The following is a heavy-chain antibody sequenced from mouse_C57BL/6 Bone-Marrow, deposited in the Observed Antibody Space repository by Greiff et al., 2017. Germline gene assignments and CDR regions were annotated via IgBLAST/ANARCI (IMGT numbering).Heavy chain of an antibody. J-gene: IGHJ4*01. CDR3: GSGIYYYGSSYAMDY. V-gene: IGHV2-2*01. D-gene: IGHD1-1*01. CDR1: GFSLTSYG. CDR2: IWSGGST. Sequence: VKLVESGPGLVQPSQSLSITCTVSGFSLTSYGVHWVRQSPGKGLEWLGVIWSGGSTDYNAAFVSRLSISKDNSKSQDFFKMNSLQADDTAIYYCGSGIYYYGSSYAMDYWGQGTSVTVSS.